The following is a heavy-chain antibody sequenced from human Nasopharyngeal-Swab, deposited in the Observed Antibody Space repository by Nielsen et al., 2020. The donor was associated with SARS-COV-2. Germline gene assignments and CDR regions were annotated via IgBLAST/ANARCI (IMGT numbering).Heavy chain of an antibody. Sequence: GESLKISCAASGFTFSDYYMSWIRQAPGKGLEWVSYISSSSSYTNYADSVKGRFTISRDNAKNSLYLQMNSLRAEDTAVYYCATDRRRRDYWGQGTLVTVSS. CDR2: ISSSSSYT. V-gene: IGHV3-11*06. J-gene: IGHJ4*02. CDR3: ATDRRRRDY. CDR1: GFTFSDYY. D-gene: IGHD6-25*01.